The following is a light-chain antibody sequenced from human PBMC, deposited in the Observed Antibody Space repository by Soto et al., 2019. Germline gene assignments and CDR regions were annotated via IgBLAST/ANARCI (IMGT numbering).Light chain of an antibody. CDR2: AAS. CDR3: QQSYSTPIT. Sequence: DIQMTQSPSSLSASVGDRVTITCRASQSISSYLNWYQQKPGKAPKFLIYAASSLQSGAPSRFSGSGSGTDFSLTISSLQPEDFATYNCQQSYSTPITYGQGTRLEIK. J-gene: IGKJ5*01. V-gene: IGKV1-39*01. CDR1: QSISSY.